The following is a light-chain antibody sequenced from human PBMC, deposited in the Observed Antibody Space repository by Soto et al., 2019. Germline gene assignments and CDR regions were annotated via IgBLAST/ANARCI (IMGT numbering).Light chain of an antibody. CDR3: AEWDDSWSGFYV. CDR1: SSNIGGNS. CDR2: RND. J-gene: IGLJ1*01. V-gene: IGLV1-47*01. Sequence: QSVLTQPPSASGAPGQRVTISCSGSSSNIGGNSVSWYQQLPGTAPKLLIYRNDQRPSGVPDRFSGSKSGTSASLAISGLRPEYGADYYCAEWDDSWSGFYVFGTGTKVT.